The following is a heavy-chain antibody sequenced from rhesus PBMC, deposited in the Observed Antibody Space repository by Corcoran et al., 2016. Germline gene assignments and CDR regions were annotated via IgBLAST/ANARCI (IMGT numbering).Heavy chain of an antibody. CDR1: GGSISDSYY. J-gene: IGHJ6*01. Sequence: QVQLQESGPGLVKPSETLSLTCTVSGGSISDSYYWSWIRQPPGQGLEWMGRIYGSGGSTTYNPSLKSRVTISSDPSKNQFSLKLSSVTAADTAVYYCARSIAGTTSFYGLDSWGQGVVVTVSS. V-gene: IGHV4-147*01. CDR2: IYGSGGST. D-gene: IGHD1-20*01. CDR3: ARSIAGTTSFYGLDS.